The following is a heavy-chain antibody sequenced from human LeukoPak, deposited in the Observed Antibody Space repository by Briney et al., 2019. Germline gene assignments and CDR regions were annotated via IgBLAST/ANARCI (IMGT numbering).Heavy chain of an antibody. D-gene: IGHD3-3*01. CDR1: GGSFSGYY. CDR2: INHSGST. J-gene: IGHJ4*02. Sequence: SETLSLTCAVYGGSFSGYYWSWIRQPPGKGLEWIGEINHSGSTNYNPSLKSRVTISVDTSKNQFSLKLSSVTAADTAVYYCASPRFLEWLTPAHYFDYWGQGTLVTVSS. V-gene: IGHV4-34*01. CDR3: ASPRFLEWLTPAHYFDY.